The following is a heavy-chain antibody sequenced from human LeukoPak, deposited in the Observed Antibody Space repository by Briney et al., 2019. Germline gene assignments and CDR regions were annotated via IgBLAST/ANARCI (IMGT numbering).Heavy chain of an antibody. V-gene: IGHV4-4*07. D-gene: IGHD3-9*01. CDR2: IYTSGST. CDR1: GGSISSYY. J-gene: IGHJ3*02. CDR3: AREPDLLRYTRPRDAFDI. Sequence: SETLSLTCTVSGGSISSYYWSWIRQPAGQGVEWIGRIYTSGSTNYNPSLKSRVTMSVDTSKNQFSLKLSSVTAADTAVYYCAREPDLLRYTRPRDAFDIWGQGTMVTVSS.